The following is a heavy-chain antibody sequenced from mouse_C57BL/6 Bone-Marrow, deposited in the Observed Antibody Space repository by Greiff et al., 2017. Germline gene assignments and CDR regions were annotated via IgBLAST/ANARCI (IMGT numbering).Heavy chain of an antibody. CDR1: GYTFTSYW. CDR3: ARRGDDAY. V-gene: IGHV1-50*01. D-gene: IGHD3-3*01. J-gene: IGHJ3*01. Sequence: QVQLQQPGAELVKPGASVKLSCKASGYTFTSYWMQWVKQRPGQGLEWIGEIDPSDSYTNYNQEFKGKATLTVDTSSSTAYMQLSSLTSEDSAVYYCARRGDDAYWGQGTLVTVSA. CDR2: IDPSDSYT.